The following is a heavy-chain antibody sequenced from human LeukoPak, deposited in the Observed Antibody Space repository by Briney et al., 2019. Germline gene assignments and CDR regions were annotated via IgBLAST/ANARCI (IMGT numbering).Heavy chain of an antibody. CDR2: IYYSGYT. CDR3: ARHRGVSASGAFDI. D-gene: IGHD5/OR15-5a*01. V-gene: IGHV4-59*01. J-gene: IGHJ3*02. CDR1: RGSISSYY. Sequence: PSETLSLTCTVSRGSISSYYWSWIRPPPGKGLEWIGHIYYSGYTDYNPSLNSRVTISVYTSKNQFSLKLSSLTAADTAVYYCARHRGVSASGAFDIWGQGTMVTVSS.